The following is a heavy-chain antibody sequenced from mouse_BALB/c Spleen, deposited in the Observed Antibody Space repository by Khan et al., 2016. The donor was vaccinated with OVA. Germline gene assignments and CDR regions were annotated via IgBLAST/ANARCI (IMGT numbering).Heavy chain of an antibody. D-gene: IGHD1-1*01. CDR1: GFSLNNYG. CDR2: IWGDGST. Sequence: VQLKESGPGLVAPSQSLSITCTVSGFSLNNYGVNWVRQPPGKGLEWLGVIWGDGSTNYHSALKSRLIISKDNSKSQVFLKLSSLQTDDTATYYCAKFTPDYYSMDYWGQGTSVTVSS. V-gene: IGHV2-3*01. J-gene: IGHJ4*01. CDR3: AKFTPDYYSMDY.